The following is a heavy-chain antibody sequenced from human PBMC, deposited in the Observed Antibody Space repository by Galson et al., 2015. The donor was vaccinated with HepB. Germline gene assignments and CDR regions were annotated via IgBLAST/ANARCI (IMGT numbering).Heavy chain of an antibody. D-gene: IGHD1-1*01. CDR1: GFTFSIYA. CDR3: ANLRGNVG. V-gene: IGHV3-23*01. CDR2: ITGSGGST. Sequence: SLRLSCAASGFTFSIYAMSWVRQAPGKGLEWISSITGSGGSTQYADYVKGRFTISRDNSKNTLFLQMNSLRAEDTVVYYCANLRGNVGWGQGTLVTVSS. J-gene: IGHJ4*02.